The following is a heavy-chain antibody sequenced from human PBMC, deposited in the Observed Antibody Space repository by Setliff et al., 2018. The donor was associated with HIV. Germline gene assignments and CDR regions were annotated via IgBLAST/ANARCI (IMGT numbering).Heavy chain of an antibody. CDR3: ARQYYGSGNYYCYMDD. D-gene: IGHD3-10*01. Sequence: PSETLSLTCTVSGGSITSSSSYWGWIRQPPGKGLEWIGSMFYSGSTSYNPSLKSRVTISVDTSKKQLSLKLSSVTAADTAVYYCARQYYGSGNYYCYMDDWGKGTTVTVSS. CDR2: MFYSGST. CDR1: GGSITSSSSY. J-gene: IGHJ6*03. V-gene: IGHV4-39*01.